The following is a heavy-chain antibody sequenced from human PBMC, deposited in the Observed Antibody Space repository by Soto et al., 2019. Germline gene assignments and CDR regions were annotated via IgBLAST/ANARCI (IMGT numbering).Heavy chain of an antibody. CDR2: MYYDGSDE. CDR1: GFTFSSYG. Sequence: QVQLVESGGGVVHPGRSLRLSCAASGFTFSSYGMHWVRQAPGKGLEWVAVMYYDGSDEYYADSVKGRFTISRDNSKNTLYLQMNGLRAEDTAIYYCAKDYSSTSYGINYWGQGTLVSVSS. CDR3: AKDYSSTSYGINY. D-gene: IGHD5-18*01. V-gene: IGHV3-33*06. J-gene: IGHJ4*02.